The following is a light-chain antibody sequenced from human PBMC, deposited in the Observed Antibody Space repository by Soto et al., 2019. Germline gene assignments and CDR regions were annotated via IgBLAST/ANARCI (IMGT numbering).Light chain of an antibody. V-gene: IGLV2-14*03. J-gene: IGLJ1*01. CDR2: DVT. Sequence: QSALTQPASVSGSPGQSITICCTGTGSDIGSYNYVSWYQHHPGKVPKFIIYDVTNRPSGVSDRFSGSKSGNTASLTISGLQAEDEADYYCNSYTSASTYVFGTGTKVTVL. CDR3: NSYTSASTYV. CDR1: GSDIGSYNY.